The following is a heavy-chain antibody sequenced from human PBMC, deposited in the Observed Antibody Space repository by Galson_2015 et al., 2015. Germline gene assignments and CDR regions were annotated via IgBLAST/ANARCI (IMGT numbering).Heavy chain of an antibody. CDR1: GYTLTELS. J-gene: IGHJ4*02. D-gene: IGHD3-10*01. CDR3: ATDLLWFGEGGDY. V-gene: IGHV1-24*01. CDR2: FDPEDGET. Sequence: SCKVSGYTLTELSMHWVRQAPGTGLEWMGGFDPEDGETFYAQKFQGRVTMTEDTSTDTAYMELSSLRSEDTAVYYGATDLLWFGEGGDYWGKGSLVTVSS.